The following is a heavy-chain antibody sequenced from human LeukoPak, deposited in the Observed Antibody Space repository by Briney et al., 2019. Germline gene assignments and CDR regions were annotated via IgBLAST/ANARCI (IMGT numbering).Heavy chain of an antibody. CDR3: VRHDGRGGNTMGALDS. CDR2: LYSGRTT. Sequence: SETLSLTCTVSGDSFTSSSHHWGWTRQSPGKGLEWIGSLYSGRTTYYNPTLNSRVTISLVTSKNQFSLQLNSVTAADTAIYYCVRHDGRGGNTMGALDSWGQGSLVTVSS. V-gene: IGHV4-39*01. D-gene: IGHD3-3*01. CDR1: GDSFTSSSHH. J-gene: IGHJ4*02.